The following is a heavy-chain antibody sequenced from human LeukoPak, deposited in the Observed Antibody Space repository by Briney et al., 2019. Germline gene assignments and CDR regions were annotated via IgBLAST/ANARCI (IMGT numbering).Heavy chain of an antibody. CDR3: ARVSGSGWYRIPHGMDV. D-gene: IGHD6-19*01. J-gene: IGHJ6*02. V-gene: IGHV3-30-3*01. CDR2: ISYDGSNK. CDR1: GFTFSSYA. Sequence: GGSLRLSCAASGFTFSSYAMHWVRQAPGKGLEWVAVISYDGSNKYYADSVKGRFTISRDNSKNTLYLQMNSLRAEDTAVYYCARVSGSGWYRIPHGMDVWGQGTTVTVSS.